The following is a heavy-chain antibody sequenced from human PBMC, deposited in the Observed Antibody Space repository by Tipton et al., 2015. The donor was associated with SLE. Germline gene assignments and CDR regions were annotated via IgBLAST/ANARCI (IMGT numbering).Heavy chain of an antibody. CDR1: GGTFSSYA. J-gene: IGHJ2*01. D-gene: IGHD2-15*01. CDR2: IIPILGIA. Sequence: QVQLVQSGADVKKPGSSVKVSCKASGGTFSSYAIGWVRQAPGQGLEWMGGIIPILGIANYAQKFQGRVTITVDKSTSTAYMELSSLRSEDTAVYYCARGAGYCSGGSCSYWYFDLWGRGTLVTVSS. V-gene: IGHV1-69*09. CDR3: ARGAGYCSGGSCSYWYFDL.